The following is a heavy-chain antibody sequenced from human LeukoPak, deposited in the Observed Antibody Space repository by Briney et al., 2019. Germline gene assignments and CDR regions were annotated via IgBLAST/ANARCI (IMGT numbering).Heavy chain of an antibody. CDR2: ISSSSSTI. D-gene: IGHD3-10*01. V-gene: IGHV3-48*01. CDR3: ARGSGGDYYYYYMDV. J-gene: IGHJ6*03. CDR1: GFTFSTHD. Sequence: GGSLRLSCVASGFTFSTHDMNWVRQAPGKGLEWVSYISSSSSTIYFADSVKGRFTISRDNAKNSLYLQMNSLRAEDTAVYSCARGSGGDYYYYYMDVWGKGTTVTVSS.